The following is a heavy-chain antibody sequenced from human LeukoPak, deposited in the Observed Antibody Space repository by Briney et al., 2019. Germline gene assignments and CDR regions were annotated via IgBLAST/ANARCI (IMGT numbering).Heavy chain of an antibody. Sequence: ASVKVSCKASGYTFTSYYMHWVRQAPGQGLEWMGWINPRSGDTTYAQKFLGRVTMTRDTSTNTAYMDLSSLRSDDTAVYYCARDWSGYNPIYYFDSWGQGTLVAVSS. D-gene: IGHD5-24*01. CDR1: GYTFTSYY. J-gene: IGHJ4*02. V-gene: IGHV1-2*02. CDR3: ARDWSGYNPIYYFDS. CDR2: INPRSGDT.